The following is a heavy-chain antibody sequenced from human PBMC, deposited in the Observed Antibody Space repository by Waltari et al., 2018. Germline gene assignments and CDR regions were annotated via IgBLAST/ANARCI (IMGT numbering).Heavy chain of an antibody. CDR2: IKGDGSEI. J-gene: IGHJ4*02. Sequence: EVQVVESGGDLVRPGGSLRLYCVASGFNFGNYWMNWVRQIPGKGLEWVAKIKGDGSEILYADSVKGRFTISRDNARNTLYVEMNNLRVEDTAVYFCATVRYWGQGTLVTVSS. V-gene: IGHV3-7*01. CDR1: GFNFGNYW. CDR3: ATVRY.